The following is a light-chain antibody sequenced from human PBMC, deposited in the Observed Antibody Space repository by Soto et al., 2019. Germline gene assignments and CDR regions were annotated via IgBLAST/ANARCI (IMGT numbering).Light chain of an antibody. CDR1: STDVGGYNY. CDR2: EVN. V-gene: IGLV2-14*01. J-gene: IGLJ1*01. CDR3: GSYTSTDTPFV. Sequence: ALTQPASVSGSPGQSITISCTGTSTDVGGYNYVSWYQHHPGKGPKLIIYEVNNRPSGVSDRFSGSKSGNKASLTISNLEAEDESDYYCGSYTSTDTPFVFGTGTKVNVL.